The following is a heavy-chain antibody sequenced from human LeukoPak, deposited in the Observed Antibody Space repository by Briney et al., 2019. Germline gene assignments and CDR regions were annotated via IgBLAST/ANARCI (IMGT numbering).Heavy chain of an antibody. J-gene: IGHJ6*03. CDR1: GYRFTSQW. CDR3: AKLGKSENHYGSGRFSYYYYMDV. D-gene: IGHD3-10*01. Sequence: GESLKISCKGSGYRFTSQWIAWVRQMPGKGLEWMGSIYPGDSDITYSPSFEGQVTISADTSINIAYMQWSSLKASDTAMYYCAKLGKSENHYGSGRFSYYYYMDVWGKGTTVTISS. V-gene: IGHV5-51*01. CDR2: IYPGDSDI.